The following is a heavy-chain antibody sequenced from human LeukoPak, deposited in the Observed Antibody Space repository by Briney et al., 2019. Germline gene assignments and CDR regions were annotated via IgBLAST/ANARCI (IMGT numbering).Heavy chain of an antibody. D-gene: IGHD2-15*01. Sequence: SETLSLTCTVSGGSISSYYWIWIRQPPGKGLEWLGYIYYSGSTNYNPSLKSRVTISVDTSKNQFSLKLSSVTAADTAVYYCARDRAYCSGGSCYRNWFDPWGQGTLVTVSS. CDR3: ARDRAYCSGGSCYRNWFDP. CDR2: IYYSGST. V-gene: IGHV4-59*12. J-gene: IGHJ5*02. CDR1: GGSISSYY.